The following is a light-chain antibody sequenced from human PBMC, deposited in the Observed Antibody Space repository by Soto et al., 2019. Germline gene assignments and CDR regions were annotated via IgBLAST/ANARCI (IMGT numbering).Light chain of an antibody. CDR3: QQFKDYPLT. CDR1: QAISSD. V-gene: IGKV1D-13*01. J-gene: IGKJ5*01. Sequence: AIQLTQSPSSLSASVGDRVTITCRASQAISSDLAWYQQKTGKAPKVLIYDVSSLESGVPSRFSGSGSETDFTLTISSLQAEDSATYYCQQFKDYPLTFGQGTRLEIK. CDR2: DVS.